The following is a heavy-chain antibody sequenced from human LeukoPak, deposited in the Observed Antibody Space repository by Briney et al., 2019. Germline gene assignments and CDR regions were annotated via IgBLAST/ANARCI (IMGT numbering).Heavy chain of an antibody. CDR1: GFTFSSYW. D-gene: IGHD1-26*01. V-gene: IGHV3-7*01. J-gene: IGHJ3*02. Sequence: GGSLRLSCAASGFTFSSYWMSWVRQAPGKGLEWVANIKQDGSEKYYVDSVKGRFTISRDNSKNSLYLQMDSLRAEDSAIYYCAREGWDLNALDIWGQGTMVTVSP. CDR2: IKQDGSEK. CDR3: AREGWDLNALDI.